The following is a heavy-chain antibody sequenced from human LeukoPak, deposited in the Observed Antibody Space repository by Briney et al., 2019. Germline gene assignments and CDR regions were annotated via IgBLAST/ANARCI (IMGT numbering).Heavy chain of an antibody. V-gene: IGHV3-33*01. D-gene: IGHD4-11*01. CDR2: IWYDGSNK. CDR1: GFTFSSYG. Sequence: GRSLRLSCAASGFTFSSYGMHWVRQAPGKGLEWVAVIWYDGSNKYHADSVKGRFTISRDNSKNTLYLQMNSLRAEDTAVYYCARDRLQNYFDYWGHGTLVTVSS. CDR3: ARDRLQNYFDY. J-gene: IGHJ4*01.